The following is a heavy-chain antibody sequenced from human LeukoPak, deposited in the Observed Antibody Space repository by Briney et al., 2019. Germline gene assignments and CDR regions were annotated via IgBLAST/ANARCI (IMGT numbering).Heavy chain of an antibody. V-gene: IGHV4-4*07. CDR2: MYAFGDT. CDR1: GGSISSHY. D-gene: IGHD1-26*01. J-gene: IGHJ6*03. CDR3: ARVSGKRYYMDV. Sequence: PSETLSLTCSVSGGSISSHYWSWIRQPAGKGLEWIGRMYAFGDTDYNASLKSRVTMSIDTSKSQFSLNLTSVTAADTALYYCARVSGKRYYMDVWGKGTTITVSS.